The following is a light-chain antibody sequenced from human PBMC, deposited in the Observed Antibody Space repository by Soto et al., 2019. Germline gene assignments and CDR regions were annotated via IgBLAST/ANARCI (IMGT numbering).Light chain of an antibody. CDR2: DTS. J-gene: IGKJ4*01. CDR3: QQYHTLPIT. V-gene: IGKV1-33*01. Sequence: DIQMTQSPSSLSASVGCRVTITWQASQGINNYLNWYQQKPGNAPKLLIFDTSDLETGVPSRFSGRGSGTDFTFTISSLQPEDVAAYYCQQYHTLPITFGAGTKVDIK. CDR1: QGINNY.